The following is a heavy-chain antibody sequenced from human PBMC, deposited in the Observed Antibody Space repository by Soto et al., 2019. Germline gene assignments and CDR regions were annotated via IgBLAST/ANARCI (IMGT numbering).Heavy chain of an antibody. V-gene: IGHV6-1*01. CDR1: GDSVSSNSAA. J-gene: IGHJ4*02. CDR2: TYYRSKWYS. D-gene: IGHD6-13*01. Sequence: SETLSLTCAISGDSVSSNSAAWNWIRQSPSRGLEWLGRTYYRSKWYSDYAVSVKSRITISPDTSKNQFSLQLNSMTPEDTAVYYCARDSRRYWDYWGQGTLVTVSS. CDR3: ARDSRRYWDY.